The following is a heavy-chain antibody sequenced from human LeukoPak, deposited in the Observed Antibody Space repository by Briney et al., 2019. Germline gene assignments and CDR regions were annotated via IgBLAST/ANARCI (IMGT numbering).Heavy chain of an antibody. CDR2: INSDGSST. Sequence: GGSLRLSCAASGFTFSSYWMHWVRQAPGKGLVWVSRINSDGSSTNYADSVKGRFTISRDNAKNTLYLQMNSLRAEDTAVYYCAREPYYQSVFDYWGQGTLVTVSS. J-gene: IGHJ4*02. CDR1: GFTFSSYW. D-gene: IGHD1-26*01. V-gene: IGHV3-74*01. CDR3: AREPYYQSVFDY.